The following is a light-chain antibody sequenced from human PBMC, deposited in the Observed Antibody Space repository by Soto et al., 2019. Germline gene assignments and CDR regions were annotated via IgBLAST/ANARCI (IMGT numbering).Light chain of an antibody. CDR3: QSYDNSLSGWV. V-gene: IGLV1-40*01. J-gene: IGLJ3*02. CDR1: SSNIGAGYD. Sequence: QAVVTQPPSVSGAPGRRVTISCTGCSSNIGAGYDVHWYQQLPGTAPKLLIYGNTNRPSGVPDRFSGSKSGTSASLAITGLQAEDEADYYCQSYDNSLSGWVFGGGTKLTVL. CDR2: GNT.